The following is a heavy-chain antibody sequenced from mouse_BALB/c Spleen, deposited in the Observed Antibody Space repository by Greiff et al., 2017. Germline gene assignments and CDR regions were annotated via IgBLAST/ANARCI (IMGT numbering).Heavy chain of an antibody. V-gene: IGHV1-69*01. D-gene: IGHD2-4*01. CDR3: AKGRLRQGYYFDY. CDR1: GYTFTDYW. J-gene: IGHJ2*01. Sequence: QVQLQQPGAELVMPGASVKMSCKASGYTFTDYWMHWVKQRPGQGLEWIGAIDTSDSYTSYNQKFKGKATLTVDESSRTAYMQLSSLTSEDSAVYYCAKGRLRQGYYFDYWGQGTTLTVSS. CDR2: IDTSDSYT.